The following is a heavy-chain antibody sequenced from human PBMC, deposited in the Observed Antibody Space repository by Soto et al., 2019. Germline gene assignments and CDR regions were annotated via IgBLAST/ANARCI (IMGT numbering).Heavy chain of an antibody. J-gene: IGHJ6*02. V-gene: IGHV3-21*01. CDR2: ISSSSSYI. D-gene: IGHD6-6*01. Sequence: GGSLRLSCALSGFTFSSYSLNWVRQAPGTGQEWVSSISSSSSYIYYADSVKGRFTISRDNAKNSLYLQMNSLRAEDTAVYYCARGYSSSPTPYYYYGMDVWGQGTTVTVSS. CDR1: GFTFSSYS. CDR3: ARGYSSSPTPYYYYGMDV.